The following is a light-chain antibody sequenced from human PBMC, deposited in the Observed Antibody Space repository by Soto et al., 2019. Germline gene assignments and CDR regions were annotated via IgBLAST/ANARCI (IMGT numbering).Light chain of an antibody. Sequence: QSALTQPASVSGSLGQSITISCTGTSNDIGAYNFVSWYQQLPGKAPKLMIYEVSSRPSGASSRFSGSKSANTASLTVSGLQAEDEADYYCCSFTTTHTGVFGGGTKVTVL. J-gene: IGLJ3*02. V-gene: IGLV2-14*01. CDR1: SNDIGAYNF. CDR2: EVS. CDR3: CSFTTTHTGV.